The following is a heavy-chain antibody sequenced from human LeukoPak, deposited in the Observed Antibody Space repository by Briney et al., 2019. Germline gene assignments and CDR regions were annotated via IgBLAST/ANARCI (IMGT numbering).Heavy chain of an antibody. V-gene: IGHV3-21*01. Sequence: GGSLRLSCAASGFTFSSYSMNWVRQAPGKGLEWVSSISSSSSYIYYADSVRGRFTISRDNAKNSLYLQMNSLRAEDTAVYYCARVFYDILTGHPPSFDYWGQGTLVTVSS. CDR1: GFTFSSYS. D-gene: IGHD3-9*01. CDR2: ISSSSSYI. J-gene: IGHJ4*02. CDR3: ARVFYDILTGHPPSFDY.